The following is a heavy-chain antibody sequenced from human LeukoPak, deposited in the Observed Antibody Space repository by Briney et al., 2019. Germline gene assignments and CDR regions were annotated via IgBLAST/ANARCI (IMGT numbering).Heavy chain of an antibody. CDR3: ARDRSGNRWYPDAFDI. CDR1: GSSISSGYY. D-gene: IGHD1-26*01. J-gene: IGHJ3*02. CDR2: IYHSGTT. Sequence: SETLSLTCTVSGSSISSGYYWGWIRQPPGKGLEWIGSIYHSGTTYYNPSLRSRITISVDTSKNQFSLKVNSVTAGDTAVYYCARDRSGNRWYPDAFDIWGQGTMVTVSS. V-gene: IGHV4-38-2*02.